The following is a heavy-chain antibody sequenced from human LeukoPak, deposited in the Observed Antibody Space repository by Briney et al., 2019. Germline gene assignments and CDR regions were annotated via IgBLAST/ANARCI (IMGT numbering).Heavy chain of an antibody. V-gene: IGHV4-30-2*01. J-gene: IGHJ4*02. CDR1: GGSISSGGYS. CDR2: IYHSGST. Sequence: SETLSLTCAVSGGSISSGGYSWSWIRQPPGKGLEWIGYIYHSGSTYYNPSLKSRVTISVDRSKNQLSLKLSSVTAADTAVYYCATAAYGSGTYYFDYWGQGTLVTVSS. CDR3: ATAAYGSGTYYFDY. D-gene: IGHD3-10*01.